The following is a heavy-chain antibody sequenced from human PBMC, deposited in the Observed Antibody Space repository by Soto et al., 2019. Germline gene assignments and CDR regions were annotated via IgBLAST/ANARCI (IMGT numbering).Heavy chain of an antibody. Sequence: ASVKVYCKASGYTFTSYYMHWVRQAPGQGLEWMGIINPSGGSTSYAQKFQGRVTMTRDTSTSTVYMELSSLRSEDTAVYYCARDRRTYYYDSSGYSAHYWGQGTLVTVSS. V-gene: IGHV1-46*01. D-gene: IGHD3-22*01. CDR2: INPSGGST. CDR3: ARDRRTYYYDSSGYSAHY. J-gene: IGHJ4*02. CDR1: GYTFTSYY.